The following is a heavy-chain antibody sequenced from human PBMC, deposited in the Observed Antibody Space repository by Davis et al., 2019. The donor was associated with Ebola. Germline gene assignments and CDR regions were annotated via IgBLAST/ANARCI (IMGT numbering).Heavy chain of an antibody. CDR2: ISYDGSNK. CDR3: ARAGGATVTTFDY. CDR1: GFTFSSYG. D-gene: IGHD4-17*01. J-gene: IGHJ4*02. Sequence: GESLKISCAASGFTFSSYGMHWVRQAPGKGLQWVAVISYDGSNKYYADSVKGRLTISRDNAKNSLYLQMNSLRDEDTAVYYCARAGGATVTTFDYWGQGTLVTVSS. V-gene: IGHV3-30*03.